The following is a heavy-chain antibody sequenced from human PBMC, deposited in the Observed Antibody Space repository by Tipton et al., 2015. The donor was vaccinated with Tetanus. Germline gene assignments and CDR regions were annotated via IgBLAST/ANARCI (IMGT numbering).Heavy chain of an antibody. V-gene: IGHV6-1*01. Sequence: TLSLTCAVYGGSFSGYDWNRIRQSPSRGLEWLGRTYYRSKWYNDYAVSVKSRITINPDTSKNQFSLQLNSVTPEDTAVYYCARSLGSGRYFDYWGQGALVTVSS. CDR1: GGSFSGYD. J-gene: IGHJ4*02. D-gene: IGHD6-19*01. CDR2: TYYRSKWYN. CDR3: ARSLGSGRYFDY.